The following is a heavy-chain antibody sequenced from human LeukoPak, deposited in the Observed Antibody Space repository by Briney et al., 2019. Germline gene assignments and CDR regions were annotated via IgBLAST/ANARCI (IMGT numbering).Heavy chain of an antibody. Sequence: GGSLRLSCTASGFTFGDYAMSWFRQAPGKGLEWVGFIRSKAYEGTTEYAASVKGRSTISRYDSKSIAYLQMNSLKTEDTAVYYCTRVVVVAAQNQTWGQGTLVTVSS. D-gene: IGHD2-15*01. CDR3: TRVVVVAAQNQT. CDR2: IRSKAYEGTT. J-gene: IGHJ5*02. CDR1: GFTFGDYA. V-gene: IGHV3-49*03.